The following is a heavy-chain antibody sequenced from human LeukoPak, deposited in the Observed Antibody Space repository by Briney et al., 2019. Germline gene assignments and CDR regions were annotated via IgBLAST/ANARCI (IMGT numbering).Heavy chain of an antibody. J-gene: IGHJ4*02. D-gene: IGHD4-17*01. CDR1: GFIFNKNW. V-gene: IGHV3-7*03. Sequence: PGGSLRLSCAASGFIFNKNWMSWVRQAPGKGLEWVANINEDGSEKNYVDSVKGRFTISRDNSKNTLYLQMSSLRAEDTAVYYCATRPSGDYPYFDFWGQGTLVTVSS. CDR3: ATRPSGDYPYFDF. CDR2: INEDGSEK.